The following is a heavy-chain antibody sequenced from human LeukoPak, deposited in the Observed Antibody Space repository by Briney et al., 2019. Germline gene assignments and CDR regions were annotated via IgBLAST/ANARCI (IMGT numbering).Heavy chain of an antibody. CDR3: ARDRRWLPHYYYYYMDA. Sequence: GGSLRLSCAASGFTVSSNYMSWVRQAPGKGLEWVSVIYSGGSTYYADSVKGRFTISRDNCKNTLYLQMNSLRAEDTAVYYCARDRRWLPHYYYYYMDAWGKGTTVTVSS. CDR1: GFTVSSNY. D-gene: IGHD5-24*01. J-gene: IGHJ6*03. V-gene: IGHV3-53*01. CDR2: IYSGGST.